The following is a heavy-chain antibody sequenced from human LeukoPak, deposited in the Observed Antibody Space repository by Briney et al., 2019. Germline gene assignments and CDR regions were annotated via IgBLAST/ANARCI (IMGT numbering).Heavy chain of an antibody. J-gene: IGHJ6*03. V-gene: IGHV1-8*01. CDR1: GYTFTSYD. D-gene: IGHD3-3*01. CDR3: ARRLQGVTIFGLYYYYYYMDV. Sequence: GASVKVSCKASGYTFTSYDISWVRQATGQGLEWMGWMNPNSGNTGYAQKFQGRVTVTRNTSISTAYMELSSLRSEDTAVYYCARRLQGVTIFGLYYYYYYMDVWGKGTTVTVSS. CDR2: MNPNSGNT.